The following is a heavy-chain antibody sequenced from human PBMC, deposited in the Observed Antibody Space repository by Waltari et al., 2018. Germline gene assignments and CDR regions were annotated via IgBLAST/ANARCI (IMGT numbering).Heavy chain of an antibody. Sequence: VQLVESGGGLIQPGGSLRLSCAVSGFTVSRYYMSWVRQAPGQGLEWRGGIIPIVGTANYAQKFQGRVTITADESTSTAYMELSSLRSEDTAVYYGARVSGYSTPGWFDPWGQGTLVTVSS. CDR3: ARVSGYSTPGWFDP. CDR1: GFTVSRYY. J-gene: IGHJ5*02. CDR2: IIPIVGTA. V-gene: IGHV1-69*01. D-gene: IGHD6-13*01.